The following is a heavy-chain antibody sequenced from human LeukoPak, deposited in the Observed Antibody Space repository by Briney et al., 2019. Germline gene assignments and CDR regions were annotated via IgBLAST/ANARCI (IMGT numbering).Heavy chain of an antibody. CDR1: GYTFTGYY. D-gene: IGHD2-2*02. J-gene: IGHJ3*02. CDR3: ARVGYPAATPIAAFDI. CDR2: INPNSGGT. Sequence: ASVKVSCKASGYTFTGYYMHWVRQAPGQGLEWMGWINPNSGGTNYAQKLQGRVTMTTDTSTSTAYMELRSLRSDDTAVYYCARVGYPAATPIAAFDIWGQGTMVTVSS. V-gene: IGHV1-2*02.